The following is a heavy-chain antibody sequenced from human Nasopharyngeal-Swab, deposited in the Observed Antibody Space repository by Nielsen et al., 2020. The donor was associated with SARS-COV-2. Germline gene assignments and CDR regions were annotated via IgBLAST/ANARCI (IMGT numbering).Heavy chain of an antibody. Sequence: SETLSLTCTVSGVSYDFMEAFSWAWIRQAPGQGLEWIGSCSGGGNCNFNPSLKSRVTIKSDTSKNQFSLKLSSVTAADTAVYYCARTPLPYYFDYWGQGTLVTVSS. J-gene: IGHJ4*02. CDR2: CSGGGNC. CDR1: GVSYDFMEAFS. CDR3: ARTPLPYYFDY. V-gene: IGHV4-61*08.